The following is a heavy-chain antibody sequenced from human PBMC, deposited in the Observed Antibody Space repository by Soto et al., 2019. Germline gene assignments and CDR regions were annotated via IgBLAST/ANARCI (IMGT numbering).Heavy chain of an antibody. Sequence: EVQLVETGGGLIQPGGSLRLSCAASGFIVSGNHMSWVRQAPGKGLEWVSVIYTSGKTDYADSVKGRFTMSRDNSKNTVYVQMNSLRVDDTAVYYCAREGGCMGWGQGTWVAVSS. J-gene: IGHJ4*02. D-gene: IGHD6-19*01. CDR3: AREGGCMG. CDR2: IYTSGKT. CDR1: GFIVSGNH. V-gene: IGHV3-53*02.